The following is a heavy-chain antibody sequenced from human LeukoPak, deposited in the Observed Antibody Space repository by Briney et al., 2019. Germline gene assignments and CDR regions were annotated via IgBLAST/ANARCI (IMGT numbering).Heavy chain of an antibody. CDR3: AKPYYYGSRSYMDY. CDR1: GFTFNTYW. J-gene: IGHJ4*02. D-gene: IGHD3-10*01. CDR2: ISYDGSNT. Sequence: GGSLRLSCRVSGFTFNTYWMHWVRQAPGKGLEWVAVISYDGSNTYYADSVKGRFTISRDNSKNMLYLQMNSLRAEDTAVYYCAKPYYYGSRSYMDYWGQGTLVTVSS. V-gene: IGHV3-30*18.